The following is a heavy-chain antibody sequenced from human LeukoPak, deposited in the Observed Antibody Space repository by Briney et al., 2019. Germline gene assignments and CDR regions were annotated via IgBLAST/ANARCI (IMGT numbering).Heavy chain of an antibody. CDR3: ARWNKLGRDYYYYAMDV. Sequence: SVRVSCKASGGTFSSYAISWVRQAPGQGLEWMGGIIPIFGTPNYAQKFQGSVTITADESTSTAYMELSSLRSEDTAVYYCARWNKLGRDYYYYAMDVWGQGTTVTVSS. V-gene: IGHV1-69*01. D-gene: IGHD7-27*01. J-gene: IGHJ6*02. CDR2: IIPIFGTP. CDR1: GGTFSSYA.